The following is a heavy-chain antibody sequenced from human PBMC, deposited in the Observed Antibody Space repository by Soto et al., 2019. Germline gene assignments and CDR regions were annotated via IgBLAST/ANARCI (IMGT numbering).Heavy chain of an antibody. CDR1: GYTFTSYD. J-gene: IGHJ5*02. D-gene: IGHD3-10*01. V-gene: IGHV1-8*01. CDR2: MNPNSGNT. CDR3: ARVCFYYGSGSWNWFDP. Sequence: ASVKVSCKASGYTFTSYDINWVRQATGQGLEWMGWMNPNSGNTGYAQKFQGRVTMTRNTSISTAYMELSSLRSEDTAVYYCARVCFYYGSGSWNWFDPWGQGTLVTVSS.